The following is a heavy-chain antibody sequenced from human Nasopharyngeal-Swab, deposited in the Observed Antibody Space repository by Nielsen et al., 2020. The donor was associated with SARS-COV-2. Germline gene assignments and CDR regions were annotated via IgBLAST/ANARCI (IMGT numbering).Heavy chain of an antibody. V-gene: IGHV3-23*01. CDR1: GFTFSSYA. CDR3: AKDREATYYYGSGSSDY. CDR2: ISGSGGST. Sequence: GESLKISCAASGFTFSSYAMSWVRQAPGKGLEWVSAISGSGGSTYYADSVKGRFTISRDNSKNTLYLQMNSLRAEDTAVYYCAKDREATYYYGSGSSDYWGQGTLVTVSS. D-gene: IGHD3-10*01. J-gene: IGHJ4*02.